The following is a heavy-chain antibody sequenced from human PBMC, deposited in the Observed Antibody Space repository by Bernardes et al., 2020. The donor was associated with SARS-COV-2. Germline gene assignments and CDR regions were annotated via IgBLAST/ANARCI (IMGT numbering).Heavy chain of an antibody. J-gene: IGHJ5*02. CDR2: IDVDGGGT. Sequence: SVKVSCKASGVTFTSSTVQWVRQARVQRLEWIGWIDVDGGGTNYAHRFRERVTITWDMSTRTGYMDLRSLRSEDTAVYYCAAGPNWFDHWGQGSLVTVS. V-gene: IGHV1-58*01. CDR3: AAGPNWFDH. CDR1: GVTFTSST.